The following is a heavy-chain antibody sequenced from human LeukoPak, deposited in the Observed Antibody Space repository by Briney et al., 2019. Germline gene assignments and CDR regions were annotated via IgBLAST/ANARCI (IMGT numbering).Heavy chain of an antibody. CDR3: TTRYTYGYWYFDL. CDR2: IKGKTDGGTT. D-gene: IGHD5-18*01. Sequence: GGSLRLSCAASGLTFSNAWMSWVRQAPGKGLEWVGRIKGKTDGGTTDYAATVKGRFTISRDDSKNTLYLQMNSLKTEDTAVYYCTTRYTYGYWYFDLWGRGTLVTVSS. J-gene: IGHJ2*01. CDR1: GLTFSNAW. V-gene: IGHV3-15*01.